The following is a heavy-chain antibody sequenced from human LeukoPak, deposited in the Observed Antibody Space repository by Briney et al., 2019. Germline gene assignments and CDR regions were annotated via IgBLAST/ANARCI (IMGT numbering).Heavy chain of an antibody. V-gene: IGHV4-59*01. CDR2: IYYSGST. CDR3: ARAMSSSPPGLMDV. J-gene: IGHJ6*04. D-gene: IGHD2-2*01. Sequence: SETLSLTCTVSGGSISSYYWSWIRQPPGKGLEWIGYIYYSGSTYYNPSLKSRVTISVDTSKNQFSLKLSSVSAADTAVYYCARAMSSSPPGLMDVWGRGTTVTISS. CDR1: GGSISSYY.